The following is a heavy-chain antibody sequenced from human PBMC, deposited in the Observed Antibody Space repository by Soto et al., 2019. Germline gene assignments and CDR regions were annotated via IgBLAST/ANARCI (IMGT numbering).Heavy chain of an antibody. CDR2: LTPIFDAP. CDR3: ARERREVVGKDDVDF. Sequence: HVQLVQSGAAVKKPGSSVKVSCKSSGGPFSGHTMNWVRQAPGQGLEWLGGLTPIFDAPIYAQNFRGRVTITADEPASTADMELSSLTSEDTAVYYCARERREVVGKDDVDFWGQGTMFTVSS. V-gene: IGHV1-69*12. CDR1: GGPFSGHT. D-gene: IGHD2-15*01. J-gene: IGHJ3*01.